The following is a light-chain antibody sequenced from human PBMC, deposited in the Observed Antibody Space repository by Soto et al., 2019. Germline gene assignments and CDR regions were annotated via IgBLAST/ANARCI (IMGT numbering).Light chain of an antibody. J-gene: IGLJ2*01. V-gene: IGLV1-44*01. CDR2: SNN. Sequence: QSVLTQPPSASGTPGQRVTISCSGSSSNIGSNTVNWYQHLPGTAPKLLIYSNNERPSGVPDRFSGSKSGTSASLAISGLQSEDEADYYCAAWDDSLNGVVFGGGTKRTVL. CDR3: AAWDDSLNGVV. CDR1: SSNIGSNT.